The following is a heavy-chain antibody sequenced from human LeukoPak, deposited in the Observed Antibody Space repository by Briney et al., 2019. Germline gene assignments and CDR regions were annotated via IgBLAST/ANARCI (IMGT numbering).Heavy chain of an antibody. CDR1: GYPFYTYG. J-gene: IGHJ4*02. V-gene: IGHV1-18*01. Sequence: ASVKVSCKSSGYPFYTYGISWVRQAPGQGLEWMGWISVYNGNTNYAQKLQGRLTLTTDTSTSSAYMELRSLRSDDTAMYYCARDRSGPFDSWGQGTLVTVSS. CDR3: ARDRSGPFDS. D-gene: IGHD3-10*01. CDR2: ISVYNGNT.